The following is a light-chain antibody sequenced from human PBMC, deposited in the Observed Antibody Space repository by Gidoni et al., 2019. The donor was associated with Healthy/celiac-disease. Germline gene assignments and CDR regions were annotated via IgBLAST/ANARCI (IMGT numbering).Light chain of an antibody. Sequence: DIQMTQSPSSLSASVGDRVTITCQASQDISNYLNWYQQKPGKAPKLLIYDASNLETGVPSRFSGSGSGTDFTFTISSLQPEDIATYYCQQYDNLPLGPGTKVDIQ. CDR1: QDISNY. V-gene: IGKV1-33*01. CDR3: QQYDNLP. CDR2: DAS. J-gene: IGKJ3*01.